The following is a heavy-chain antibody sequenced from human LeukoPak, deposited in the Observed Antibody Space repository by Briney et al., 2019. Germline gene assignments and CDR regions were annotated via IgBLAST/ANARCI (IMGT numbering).Heavy chain of an antibody. Sequence: PGGSLRLSCTASGFTFSDYWMTWVRQAPGKGPEWVANIKQDGSQRYYVDSVRGRFTISRDNAKNSLYLQMNSLRAEDTAVYYCARSLRLDYDSSGFYFDYWGQGTLVTVSS. CDR1: GFTFSDYW. J-gene: IGHJ4*02. CDR2: IKQDGSQR. CDR3: ARSLRLDYDSSGFYFDY. V-gene: IGHV3-7*01. D-gene: IGHD3-22*01.